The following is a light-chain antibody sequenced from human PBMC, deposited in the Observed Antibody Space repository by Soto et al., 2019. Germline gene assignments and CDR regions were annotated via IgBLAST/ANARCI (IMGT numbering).Light chain of an antibody. CDR1: QDISNY. V-gene: IGKV1-27*01. CDR2: AAS. J-gene: IGKJ1*01. CDR3: QKYSSAPKT. Sequence: DIQMTQSPSSLSASVGDRVTITCRASQDISNYLAWYQQKPGKIPKLLIYAASTLQSGVPSRFSGSGSGTDFTLTISNLQPEDVASYYCQKYSSAPKTFGQGTKVEIK.